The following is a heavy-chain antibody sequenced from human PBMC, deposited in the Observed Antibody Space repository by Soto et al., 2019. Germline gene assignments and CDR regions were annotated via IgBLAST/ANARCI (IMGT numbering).Heavy chain of an antibody. V-gene: IGHV1-46*02. CDR2: INPRGGST. CDR1: GYTLNTYY. Sequence: ASAKVSCKASGYTLNTYYMHWVRQAPGQGPEWMGIINPRGGSTTYAQNFQDGVTMTRDTSSSTVYMELSSLRSEDTAVYYCARGGGFSPYYYNLDVWGQGTTVTVSS. CDR3: ARGGGFSPYYYNLDV. J-gene: IGHJ6*03. D-gene: IGHD2-15*01.